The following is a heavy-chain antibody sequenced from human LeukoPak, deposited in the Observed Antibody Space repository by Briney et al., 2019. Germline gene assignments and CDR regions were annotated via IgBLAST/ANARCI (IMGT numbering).Heavy chain of an antibody. Sequence: GASVRVSCKASGYTFTDSYIHWVRQAPGQGLEWMGWINPNSGGTNYAQKFQGRVTMTRDTSISTAYMELSRLRSDDTAVYYCASGPSRVAAPYWGQGTLVTVSS. CDR2: INPNSGGT. CDR3: ASGPSRVAAPY. D-gene: IGHD6-19*01. J-gene: IGHJ4*02. CDR1: GYTFTDSY. V-gene: IGHV1-2*02.